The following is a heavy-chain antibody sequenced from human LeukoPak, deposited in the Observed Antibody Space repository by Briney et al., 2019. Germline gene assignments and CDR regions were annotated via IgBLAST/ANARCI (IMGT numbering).Heavy chain of an antibody. J-gene: IGHJ5*02. Sequence: ASVKVSCKASGYTFTSYGISWVRQAPGQGLEWMEWISAYNGNTNYAQKLQGRVTMTTDTSTSTAYMELRSLRSDDTAVYYCARRYCTNGVCYTSEWFDPWGQGTLVTVSS. CDR2: ISAYNGNT. V-gene: IGHV1-18*01. CDR1: GYTFTSYG. CDR3: ARRYCTNGVCYTSEWFDP. D-gene: IGHD2-8*01.